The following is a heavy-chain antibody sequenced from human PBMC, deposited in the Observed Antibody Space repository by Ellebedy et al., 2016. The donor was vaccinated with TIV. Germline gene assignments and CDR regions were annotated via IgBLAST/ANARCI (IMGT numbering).Heavy chain of an antibody. CDR1: GFSLSPFSAYW. V-gene: IGHV3-11*01. CDR2: ISTSGSLI. D-gene: IGHD6-19*01. CDR3: AASEYMSGWSAIDY. J-gene: IGHJ4*02. Sequence: GESLKISCAASGFSLSPFSAYWMHWVRQAPGKGLEWISYISTSGSLIYYADSVKGRFTISRDNAKNSVYLQIDSLRAEDTAVYYCAASEYMSGWSAIDYWGQGTLVTVSS.